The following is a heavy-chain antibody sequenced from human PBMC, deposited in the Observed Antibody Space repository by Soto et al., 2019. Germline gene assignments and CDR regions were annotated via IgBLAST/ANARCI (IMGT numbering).Heavy chain of an antibody. CDR3: ARERIEDIVVVPAALRVEDWFDP. CDR2: IIPIFGTA. Sequence: SVKVSCKASGGTFSSYAISWVRQAPGQGLEWMGGIIPIFGTANYAQKFQGRVTITADESTSTAYMELSSLRSEDTAVHYCARERIEDIVVVPAALRVEDWFDPWGQGTLVT. V-gene: IGHV1-69*13. CDR1: GGTFSSYA. J-gene: IGHJ5*02. D-gene: IGHD2-2*01.